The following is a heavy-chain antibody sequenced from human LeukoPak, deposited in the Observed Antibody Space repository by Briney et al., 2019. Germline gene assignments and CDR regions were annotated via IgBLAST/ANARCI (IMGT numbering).Heavy chain of an antibody. V-gene: IGHV1-18*01. CDR1: GYTFTNYG. D-gene: IGHD3-22*01. CDR3: ARDRHDSRYYYDSSGYYDR. CDR2: ISAYNGNT. J-gene: IGHJ4*02. Sequence: ASVKVSCKAAGYTFTNYGISWVRQAPGQGLEWMGWISAYNGNTNYAQKLQGRVTMTTDTSTSTAYMELRSLRSDDTAVYYCARDRHDSRYYYDSSGYYDRWGQGTLVTVSS.